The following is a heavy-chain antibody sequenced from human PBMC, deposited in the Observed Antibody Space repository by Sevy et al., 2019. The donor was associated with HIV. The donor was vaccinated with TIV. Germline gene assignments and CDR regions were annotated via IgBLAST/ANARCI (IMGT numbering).Heavy chain of an antibody. V-gene: IGHV1-18*04. Sequence: ASVKVSCKASGYTFTSYGISWVRQAPGQGLEWMGWISAYNGNTNYAQKLQGRVTMTTDTSTSTAYMELRSLRSDDTAVYYCARDLPTTGDTGFDYWGQGTLVTVSS. CDR2: ISAYNGNT. J-gene: IGHJ4*02. D-gene: IGHD2-2*01. CDR3: ARDLPTTGDTGFDY. CDR1: GYTFTSYG.